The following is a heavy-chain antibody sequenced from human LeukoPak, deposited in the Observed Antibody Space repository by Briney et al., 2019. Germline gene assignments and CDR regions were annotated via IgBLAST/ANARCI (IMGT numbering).Heavy chain of an antibody. CDR2: IIPIFGTA. J-gene: IGHJ5*02. CDR3: VRRQARRGRHRAFDP. V-gene: IGHV1-69*05. CDR1: GGTFSNYA. D-gene: IGHD6-25*01. Sequence: GASVKVSCKASGGTFSNYAISWVRQAPGQGLEWLGGIIPIFGTAKYAQKFQGRVTITTDDSTTTAYMELISLRSEDTAVYYCVRRQARRGRHRAFDPWGQGTLVTVTS.